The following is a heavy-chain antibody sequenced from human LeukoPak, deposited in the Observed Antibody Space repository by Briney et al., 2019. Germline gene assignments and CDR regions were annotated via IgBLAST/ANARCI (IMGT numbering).Heavy chain of an antibody. Sequence: GGSLRLSCAASGFTFSSYAMSWVRQAPGKGLGWVAVIWYDGSNKYFADSVKGRFTISRDNSKNTLFLQMNTLRAEDTALYYCARDYAHSYGQFDYWGQGTLVAVSS. CDR1: GFTFSSYA. CDR2: IWYDGSNK. CDR3: ARDYAHSYGQFDY. V-gene: IGHV3-33*08. J-gene: IGHJ4*02. D-gene: IGHD2-2*01.